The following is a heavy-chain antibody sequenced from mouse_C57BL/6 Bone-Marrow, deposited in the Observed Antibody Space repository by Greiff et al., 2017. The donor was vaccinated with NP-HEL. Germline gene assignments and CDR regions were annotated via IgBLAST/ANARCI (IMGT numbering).Heavy chain of an antibody. CDR2: IYPGNSDT. J-gene: IGHJ1*03. Sequence: VQLQQSGTVLARPGASVKMSCKTSGYTFTSYWMHWVKQRPGQGLEWIGAIYPGNSDTSYNQKFKGKAKLTAVTSASTAYMELSRLTKEDSAVDYGTRTTVVDWYFDVWGTGTTVTVSA. CDR1: GYTFTSYW. CDR3: TRTTVVDWYFDV. V-gene: IGHV1-5*01. D-gene: IGHD1-1*01.